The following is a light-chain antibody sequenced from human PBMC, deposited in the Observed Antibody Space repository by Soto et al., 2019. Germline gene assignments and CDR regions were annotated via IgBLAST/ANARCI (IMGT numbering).Light chain of an antibody. J-gene: IGLJ1*01. CDR3: QSSDSSLSGSGFV. CDR2: GNT. CDR1: SSNIGAGYD. V-gene: IGLV1-40*01. Sequence: QSVLTQPPSVSGAPGQRVTISCTGSSSNIGAGYDVHWYQQLPGTAPKLLIYGNTNRPSGVPDRFSGSKSGPSASLAITGLHAEDEADYYCQSSDSSLSGSGFVFGTGTKVTVL.